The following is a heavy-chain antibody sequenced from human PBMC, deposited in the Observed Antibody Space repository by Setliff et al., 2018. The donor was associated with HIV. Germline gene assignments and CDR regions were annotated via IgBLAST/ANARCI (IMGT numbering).Heavy chain of an antibody. J-gene: IGHJ4*02. Sequence: GASVKVSCKASGGTLTSYYIHWVRQAPGQGLAWMGIVIPSTGDTNYAQNFQGRVTMTRDTSTNTVYMDLSSLKSEDTAVYYCVREARGGYFDYWGQGTLVTVSS. CDR2: VIPSTGDT. V-gene: IGHV1-46*01. D-gene: IGHD2-15*01. CDR3: VREARGGYFDY. CDR1: GGTLTSYY.